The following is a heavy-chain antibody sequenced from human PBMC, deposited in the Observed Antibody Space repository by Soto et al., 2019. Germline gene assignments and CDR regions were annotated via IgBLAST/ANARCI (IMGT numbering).Heavy chain of an antibody. Sequence: PGGSLTLSCAGSGFAFRSYNMNWVRQPPGKGLEWVASISSGSSNIYYADSVKGRFTISRDNAKDSLYLQMDSLRAEDSAVYYCASATVGAGTFDFWGQGTLLTVSS. V-gene: IGHV3-21*01. CDR1: GFAFRSYN. CDR3: ASATVGAGTFDF. CDR2: ISSGSSNI. D-gene: IGHD1-7*01. J-gene: IGHJ4*02.